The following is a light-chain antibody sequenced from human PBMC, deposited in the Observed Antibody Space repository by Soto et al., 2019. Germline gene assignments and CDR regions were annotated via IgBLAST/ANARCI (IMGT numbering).Light chain of an antibody. J-gene: IGLJ1*01. CDR1: SSDVGAYNH. CDR2: EVS. V-gene: IGLV2-14*01. CDR3: CSFASIATYV. Sequence: QSVLTQPASVSAPLGQSITISCTGTSSDVGAYNHVSWYQQQPGKAPKLMISEVSNRPSRVSNRFSASKSGNTASLIISGLQAEDEADYYCCSFASIATYVFGTGTKVTVL.